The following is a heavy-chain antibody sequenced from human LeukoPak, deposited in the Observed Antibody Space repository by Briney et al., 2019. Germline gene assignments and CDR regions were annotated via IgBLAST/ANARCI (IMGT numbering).Heavy chain of an antibody. CDR1: GYSFTSYW. V-gene: IGHV5-51*01. CDR2: IYPGDFDT. J-gene: IGHJ4*02. CDR3: ARLGAYCGGDCYSGFDY. D-gene: IGHD2-21*02. Sequence: GESLKISCKGSGYSFTSYWIGWVRQMPGKGLEWMGIIYPGDFDTRYSPSFQGQVTISADKSISTAYLQWSSLKASDTAMYYCARLGAYCGGDCYSGFDYWSQGTLVTVSS.